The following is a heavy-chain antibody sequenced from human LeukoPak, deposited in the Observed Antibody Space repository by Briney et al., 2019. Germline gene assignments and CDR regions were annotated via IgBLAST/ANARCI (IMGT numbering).Heavy chain of an antibody. V-gene: IGHV3-23*01. Sequence: PRGSLRLSCAASGFTFRGYAMSWVRQAPGKGLEWVSVISGTEVTTNDTASVKGRFTISRYNSKNTLYLQMISLKAEGTAAYYCAKGDYYDSSGHYLGHYGMDGWGQGTTVTVSS. J-gene: IGHJ6*02. D-gene: IGHD3-22*01. CDR3: AKGDYYDSSGHYLGHYGMDG. CDR2: ISGTEVTT. CDR1: GFTFRGYA.